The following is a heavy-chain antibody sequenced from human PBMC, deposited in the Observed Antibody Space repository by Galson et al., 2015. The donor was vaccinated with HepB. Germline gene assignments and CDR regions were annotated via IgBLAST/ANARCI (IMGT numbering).Heavy chain of an antibody. CDR2: INSDGSST. CDR1: GFTFSSYW. D-gene: IGHD2-2*01. J-gene: IGHJ4*02. CDR3: ARDHVSGYCSSTSCFYPDY. V-gene: IGHV3-74*01. Sequence: SLRLSCAASGFTFSSYWMHWVRQAPGKGLVWVSRINSDGSSTSYADSVKGRFTISRDNAKNTLYLQMNSLRAEDTAVYYCARDHVSGYCSSTSCFYPDYWGQGTLVTVSS.